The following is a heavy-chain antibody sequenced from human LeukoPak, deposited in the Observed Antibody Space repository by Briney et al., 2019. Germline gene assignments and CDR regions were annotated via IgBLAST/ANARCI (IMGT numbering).Heavy chain of an antibody. CDR2: INHSGST. CDR1: GGSFSGYY. CDR3: ARAASIYSGYAFFDY. Sequence: SETLSLTCAVYGGSFSGYYWSWIRQPPGKGLEWIGEINHSGSTNYNPSLKSRVTISVDTSKNQFSLKLSSVTAADTAVYYCARAASIYSGYAFFDYWGQGTLVTVSS. D-gene: IGHD5-12*01. V-gene: IGHV4-34*01. J-gene: IGHJ4*02.